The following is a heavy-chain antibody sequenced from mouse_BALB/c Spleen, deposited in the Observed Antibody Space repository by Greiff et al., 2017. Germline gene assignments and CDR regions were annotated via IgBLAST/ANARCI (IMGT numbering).Heavy chain of an antibody. V-gene: IGHV14-3*02. CDR2: IDPANGNT. CDR3: ARGPCFTTATGGYAMDY. Sequence: VQLKESGAELVKPGASVKLSCTASGFNIKDTYMHWVKQRPEQGLEWIGRIDPANGNTKYDPKFQGKATITADTSSNTAYLQLSSLTSEDTAVYYCARGPCFTTATGGYAMDYWGQGTSVTVSS. CDR1: GFNIKDTY. D-gene: IGHD1-2*01. J-gene: IGHJ4*01.